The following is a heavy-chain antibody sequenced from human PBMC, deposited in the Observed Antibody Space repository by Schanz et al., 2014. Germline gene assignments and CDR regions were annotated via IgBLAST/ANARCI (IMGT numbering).Heavy chain of an antibody. Sequence: VQLLQFGGGVVQPGRSLRLSCTASGFDFNSYSMNWVRQVPGKGLEWLSYIATSSSTRHYADSVKGRVTISRDNAKNSVSLQMNSLRAEDTAVYYCARDSRPNYDFLTAYYSIDYWGQGTLVTVSS. CDR3: ARDSRPNYDFLTAYYSIDY. V-gene: IGHV3-48*01. J-gene: IGHJ4*02. D-gene: IGHD3-9*01. CDR1: GFDFNSYS. CDR2: IATSSSTR.